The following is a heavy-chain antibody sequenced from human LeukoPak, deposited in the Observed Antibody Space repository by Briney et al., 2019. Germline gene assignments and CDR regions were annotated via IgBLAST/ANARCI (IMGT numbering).Heavy chain of an antibody. D-gene: IGHD3-10*01. V-gene: IGHV1-2*04. Sequence: GASVKVSCKASGYTFSSYGISWLRQAPGQGLEWMGWINPNSGGTNYAQKFQGWVTMTRDTSISTAYMELSRLRSDDTAVYYCARAVNYYGSANAFDIWGQGTMVTVSS. CDR2: INPNSGGT. CDR3: ARAVNYYGSANAFDI. J-gene: IGHJ3*02. CDR1: GYTFSSYG.